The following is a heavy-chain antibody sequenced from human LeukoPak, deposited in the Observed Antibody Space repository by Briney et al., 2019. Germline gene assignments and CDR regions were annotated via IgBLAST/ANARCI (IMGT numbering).Heavy chain of an antibody. V-gene: IGHV3-23*01. CDR1: GFIFSSHG. J-gene: IGHJ4*02. D-gene: IGHD1-7*01. CDR2: ISGSGDNT. CDR3: AKNRVVFNLNYAYYFDY. Sequence: GGSLRLSCAVSGFIFSSHGMSWVRQAPRKALEWVSAISGSGDNTYYADSVKGRFTISRDNSKNTLYLQMNSLRAEDTAVYYCAKNRVVFNLNYAYYFDYWGQGTLVTVSS.